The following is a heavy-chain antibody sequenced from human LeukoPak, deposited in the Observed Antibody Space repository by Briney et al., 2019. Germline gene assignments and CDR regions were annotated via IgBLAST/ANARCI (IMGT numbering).Heavy chain of an antibody. D-gene: IGHD3-3*01. J-gene: IGHJ5*02. CDR2: INSDGSST. CDR1: GFTFSSYW. Sequence: GGSLRLSCAASGFTFSSYWMHWVRQAPGKGLVWVSRINSDGSSTSYADSVKGRFTISRDNAKNTLYLQMNSLRAEDTAVYYCARDRGYDFWSGYYNWFDPWGQGTLVTVSS. V-gene: IGHV3-74*01. CDR3: ARDRGYDFWSGYYNWFDP.